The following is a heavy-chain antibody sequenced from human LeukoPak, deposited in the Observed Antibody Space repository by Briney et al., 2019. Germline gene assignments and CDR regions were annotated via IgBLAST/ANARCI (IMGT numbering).Heavy chain of an antibody. CDR2: ITISGNTA. J-gene: IGHJ3*02. V-gene: IGHV3-23*01. CDR3: AKDLLRPAGAFDI. D-gene: IGHD1-14*01. CDR1: GFTFSNYA. Sequence: PGGSLRLSCLASGFTFSNYAMSWVRQAPGKGLEWVSGITISGNTAYYADSVKGRFTISRDNSKNTLYLLMNSLRADDTAVYYCAKDLLRPAGAFDIWGQGTMVTVSS.